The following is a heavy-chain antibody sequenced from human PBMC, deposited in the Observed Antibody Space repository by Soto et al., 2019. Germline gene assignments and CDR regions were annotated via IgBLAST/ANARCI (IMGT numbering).Heavy chain of an antibody. CDR2: IYYSGRT. Sequence: QLQLQESGPGLVKPSETLSLTCTVSGGSISSSSYYWGWIRQPPGKGLEWIGSIYYSGRTYYNPSLKSRVTMPVDTSKNQFSLERSSVTAADTAVYYCARPNYAFWSGFTGEGPNGFDPWGQGTLVTVSS. D-gene: IGHD3-3*01. CDR3: ARPNYAFWSGFTGEGPNGFDP. J-gene: IGHJ5*02. V-gene: IGHV4-39*01. CDR1: GGSISSSSYY.